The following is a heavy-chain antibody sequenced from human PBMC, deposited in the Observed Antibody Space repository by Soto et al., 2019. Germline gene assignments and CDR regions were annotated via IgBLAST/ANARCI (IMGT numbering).Heavy chain of an antibody. CDR3: ARFNWAYPFDT. V-gene: IGHV3-7*01. Sequence: LSLSCAASGFTFGDFWMSWVRQTPGKGLEWVAKIKQDGSEKYYVDSVKGRFTIFRDNAKNSLYLKMDSLRAEDTAVYYCARFNWAYPFDTWGQGTMVTVSS. D-gene: IGHD3-16*01. J-gene: IGHJ3*02. CDR2: IKQDGSEK. CDR1: GFTFGDFW.